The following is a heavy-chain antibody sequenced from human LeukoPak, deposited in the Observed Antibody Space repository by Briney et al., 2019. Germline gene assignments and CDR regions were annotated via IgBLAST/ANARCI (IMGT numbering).Heavy chain of an antibody. CDR2: IYCSGST. Sequence: SETLSLTCTVSGASISGSGYYWGWIRQPPGKGLEWIGSIYCSGSTYYNASLQSRVTISIETSKNQISLRLNSVTAQGPAMYYCAKSGGYGLIDYWGQGTLVTVSS. V-gene: IGHV4-39*01. J-gene: IGHJ4*02. D-gene: IGHD1-26*01. CDR3: AKSGGYGLIDY. CDR1: GASISGSGYY.